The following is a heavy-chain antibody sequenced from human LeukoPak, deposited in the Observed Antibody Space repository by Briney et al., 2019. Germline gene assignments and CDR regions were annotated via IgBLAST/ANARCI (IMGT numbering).Heavy chain of an antibody. D-gene: IGHD2-21*02. CDR2: ISSSSSSYI. CDR1: GFTFSSYS. J-gene: IGHJ4*02. V-gene: IGHV3-21*01. Sequence: GGSLRLSCAASGFTFSSYSMNWVRQAPGKGLEWVSSISSSSSSYIYYADSLKGRFTISRDNAKKSLYLQMNSLRAEDTAVYYCARDVYCGGDCSSGYFDYWGQGTLVTVSS. CDR3: ARDVYCGGDCSSGYFDY.